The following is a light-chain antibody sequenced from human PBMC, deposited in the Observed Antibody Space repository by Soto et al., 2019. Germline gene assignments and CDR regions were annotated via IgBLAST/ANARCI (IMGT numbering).Light chain of an antibody. Sequence: DIQLTQSPSFLSASVGDRVTITCRASQGIGTYLAWYQQKPGKAPNLLIYAASTLQSGVPSRFSGSGSGTEFTLTISSLQPEDFATYSCKQLNSYTFGQGTRLEIK. CDR3: KQLNSYT. CDR1: QGIGTY. V-gene: IGKV1-9*01. CDR2: AAS. J-gene: IGKJ5*01.